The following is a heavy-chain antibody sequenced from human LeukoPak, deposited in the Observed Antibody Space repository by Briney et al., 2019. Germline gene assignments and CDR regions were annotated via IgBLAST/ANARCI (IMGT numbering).Heavy chain of an antibody. Sequence: SETLSLTCTVSSGSFRTYYWSWIRQPPGKGLEWIGYIFYNEGTSYNPSLKSRVTISVDTSNNQLSLKVNSVTAADTAVYYCARDYQGGYGDKTVDYWGQGTLVTVSS. J-gene: IGHJ4*02. CDR1: SGSFRTYY. V-gene: IGHV4-59*01. D-gene: IGHD5-18*01. CDR3: ARDYQGGYGDKTVDY. CDR2: IFYNEGT.